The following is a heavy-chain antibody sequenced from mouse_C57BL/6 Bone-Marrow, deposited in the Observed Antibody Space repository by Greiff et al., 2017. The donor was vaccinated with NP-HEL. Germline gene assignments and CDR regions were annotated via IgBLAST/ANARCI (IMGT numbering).Heavy chain of an antibody. V-gene: IGHV1-64*01. D-gene: IGHD4-1*01. Sequence: QVQLQQPGAELVKPGASVTLSCKASGYTFTSSCMHWVQQRPGPGLEWIGMIHPNSGSTNYNEKFKSKATLTVDTSYSPAYLQLRSLTSEDSAVDYCALTGTDYWGKGTTLTVSS. CDR2: IHPNSGST. J-gene: IGHJ2*01. CDR1: GYTFTSSC. CDR3: ALTGTDY.